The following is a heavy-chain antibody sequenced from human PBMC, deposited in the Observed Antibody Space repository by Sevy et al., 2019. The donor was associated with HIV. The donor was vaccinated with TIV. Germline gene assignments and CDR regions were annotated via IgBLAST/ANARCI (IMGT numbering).Heavy chain of an antibody. D-gene: IGHD2-15*01. CDR2: IYYSGST. V-gene: IGHV4-61*01. Sequence: SETLSLTCTVSGGSVSSGSYYWSWIRQPPGKGLEWIGYIYYSGSTNYNPSLKSRVTISVDTSKNQFSLKLSSVTATDTAVYYCARVRTNPFEYSPLYYFDYWGQGTLVTVSS. J-gene: IGHJ4*02. CDR3: ARVRTNPFEYSPLYYFDY. CDR1: GGSVSSGSYY.